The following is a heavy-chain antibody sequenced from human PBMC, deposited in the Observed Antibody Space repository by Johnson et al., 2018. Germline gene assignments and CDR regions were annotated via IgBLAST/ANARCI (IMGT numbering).Heavy chain of an antibody. CDR2: IKSKAFGGTT. V-gene: IGHV3-49*03. CDR1: GFSFGDSA. CDR3: NRARRGYQLPYFYYDMDV. J-gene: IGHJ6*03. Sequence: EVQLVESGGGLVQPGRSLSLSCSASGFSFGDSAMSWFRQAPGKGLEWVGFIKSKAFGGTTEYAASVRGRFAISRDDSKSIAYLQMNSLKTEDTAVYYCNRARRGYQLPYFYYDMDVWGKGTTVTVSS. D-gene: IGHD2-2*01.